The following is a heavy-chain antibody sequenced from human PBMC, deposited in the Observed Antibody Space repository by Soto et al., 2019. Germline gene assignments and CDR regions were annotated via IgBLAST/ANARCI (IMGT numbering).Heavy chain of an antibody. CDR2: INPSVGSS. V-gene: IGHV1-46*01. CDR3: ARGGEGRLFGLVPFDY. Sequence: QLQLVQSGAEVKEPGASVKVSCKASGHTFTNYHMHWVRQAPGQGPEWMGIINPSVGSSSYSQKCQDGATMARETSSNSVYMGIGSLTCEDTAVYFCARGGEGRLFGLVPFDYWGQGPLATASS. D-gene: IGHD3-16*01. J-gene: IGHJ4*02. CDR1: GHTFTNYH.